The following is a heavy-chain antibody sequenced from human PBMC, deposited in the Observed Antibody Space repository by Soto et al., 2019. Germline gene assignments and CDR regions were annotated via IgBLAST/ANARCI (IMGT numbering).Heavy chain of an antibody. J-gene: IGHJ6*03. CDR1: GGSISSYY. CDR3: ARWRAIPPRMVRAPPYYMDV. Sequence: QVQLQESGPGLVKPSETLSLTCTVSGGSISSYYWSWIRQPPGKGLEWIGYIYYSGSTNYNPSLKGRVTKSVDTTKNQFSMKLSSVTAADTAVYYCARWRAIPPRMVRAPPYYMDVWGKGTTVTVSS. V-gene: IGHV4-59*08. D-gene: IGHD3-10*01. CDR2: IYYSGST.